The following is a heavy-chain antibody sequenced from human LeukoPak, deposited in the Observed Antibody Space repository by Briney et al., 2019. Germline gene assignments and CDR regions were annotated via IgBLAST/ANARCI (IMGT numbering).Heavy chain of an antibody. J-gene: IGHJ6*04. Sequence: SETLSLTCTVSGGSISSSSYYWGWIRQPPGKGLEWIGSIYYSGSTYYNPSLKSRVTISVDTSKNQFSLKLSSVTAADTAVYYCARFIPTYYDFWSGYWDVWGKGTTVTVSS. V-gene: IGHV4-39*01. D-gene: IGHD3-3*01. CDR1: GGSISSSSYY. CDR3: ARFIPTYYDFWSGYWDV. CDR2: IYYSGST.